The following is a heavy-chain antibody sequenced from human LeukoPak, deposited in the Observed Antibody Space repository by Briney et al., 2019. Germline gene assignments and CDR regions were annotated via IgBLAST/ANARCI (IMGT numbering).Heavy chain of an antibody. CDR3: ARGGDTAMGPYAFDI. V-gene: IGHV1-18*01. CDR1: GYTFNIYG. Sequence: GASVKVSCKASGYTFNIYGIIWVRQAPGQGLEWVGWISTYNGNTNYAPNIQDRVTMTTDTSTSTAYMELRSLRSDDTAVYYCARGGDTAMGPYAFDIWGQGTMVTVSS. J-gene: IGHJ3*02. CDR2: ISTYNGNT. D-gene: IGHD5-18*01.